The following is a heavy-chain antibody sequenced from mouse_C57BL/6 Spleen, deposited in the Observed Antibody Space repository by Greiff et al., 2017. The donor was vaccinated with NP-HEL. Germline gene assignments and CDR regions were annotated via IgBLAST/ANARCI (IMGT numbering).Heavy chain of an antibody. CDR2: IYPRSGNT. CDR1: GYTFTSYG. D-gene: IGHD2-1*01. J-gene: IGHJ3*01. Sequence: QVQLKESGAELARPGASVKLSCKASGYTFTSYGISWVKQRTGQGLEWIGEIYPRSGNTYYNEKFKGKATLTADKSSSTAYMELRSLTSEDAAVYFCARSEDGNSPFAYWGQGTLVTVSA. V-gene: IGHV1-81*01. CDR3: ARSEDGNSPFAY.